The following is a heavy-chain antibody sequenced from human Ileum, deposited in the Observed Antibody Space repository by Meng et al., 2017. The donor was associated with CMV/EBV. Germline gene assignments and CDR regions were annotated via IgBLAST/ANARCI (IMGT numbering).Heavy chain of an antibody. D-gene: IGHD5/OR15-5a*01. CDR3: AREEYAYSVDAFDI. V-gene: IGHV3-30*03. J-gene: IGHJ3*02. CDR1: GFTFGSYG. Sequence: GGSLRLSCAASGFTFGSYGMDWVRQAPGKGLEWVAVISNDGRTIVYADSVKGRFAISRDNSRNSLYLQMNTLRTEDTAMYFFAREEYAYSVDAFDIWGQGTLVTVSS. CDR2: ISNDGRTI.